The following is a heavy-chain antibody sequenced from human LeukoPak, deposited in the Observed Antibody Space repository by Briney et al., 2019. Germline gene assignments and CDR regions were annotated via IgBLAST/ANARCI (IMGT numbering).Heavy chain of an antibody. V-gene: IGHV3-7*05. CDR2: INEDGSES. J-gene: IGHJ4*02. Sequence: GGSLRLSCAASGFSFSNYWMSWVRQAPGKGLEWVANINEDGSESYYVGSVKGRFTISRDNAKNSLYLQMNSLRAEDTAVYYCAKDSYSNGDYWGQGTLVTVS. CDR3: AKDSYSNGDY. CDR1: GFSFSNYW. D-gene: IGHD4-11*01.